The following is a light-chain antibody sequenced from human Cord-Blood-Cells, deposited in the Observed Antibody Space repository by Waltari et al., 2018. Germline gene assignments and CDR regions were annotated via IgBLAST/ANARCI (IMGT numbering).Light chain of an antibody. CDR2: GAS. Sequence: EIVLTQSPGTLSLSPGERATLSCRASQSVSSSYLAWYQQTPGQAPRLLIYGASSRATGIPDRFSGSGSGTDFTLTISRLEPEDFAVYYCQQYGSSPSAFGQGTKVEIK. J-gene: IGKJ1*01. CDR3: QQYGSSPSA. CDR1: QSVSSSY. V-gene: IGKV3-20*01.